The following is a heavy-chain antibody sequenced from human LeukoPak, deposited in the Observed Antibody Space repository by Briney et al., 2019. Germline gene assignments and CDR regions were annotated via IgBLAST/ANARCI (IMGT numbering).Heavy chain of an antibody. V-gene: IGHV4-39*07. CDR2: IYYNGST. Sequence: SETLSLTCTVSGGSISSSSYYWGWIRQPPGKGLEWSGSIYYNGSTYYNPSLKSRVTISVDTSKNQSSLKLSSVTAADTAVYYCARVGSSWYVAYYYYYMDVGGKGTTVTVSS. CDR3: ARVGSSWYVAYYYYYMDV. D-gene: IGHD6-13*01. CDR1: GGSISSSSYY. J-gene: IGHJ6*03.